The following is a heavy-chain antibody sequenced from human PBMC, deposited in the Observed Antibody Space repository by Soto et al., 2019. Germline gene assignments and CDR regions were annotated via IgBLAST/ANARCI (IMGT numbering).Heavy chain of an antibody. CDR3: ARGGSWGPDF. Sequence: EVQVVESGGDLVQPGGSLRLSCVVSGFTFSDFWMSWVRQAPGKGLDWVANIKHDGSETYYVGSVEGRFTISRDNTEDSLYLQMNSLRAEDTAVYYCARGGSWGPDFWGQGTLVTVSS. CDR2: IKHDGSET. D-gene: IGHD2-15*01. V-gene: IGHV3-7*01. J-gene: IGHJ4*02. CDR1: GFTFSDFW.